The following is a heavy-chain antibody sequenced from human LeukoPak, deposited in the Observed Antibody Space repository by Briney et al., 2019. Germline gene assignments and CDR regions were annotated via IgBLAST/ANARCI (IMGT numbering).Heavy chain of an antibody. V-gene: IGHV4-59*12. CDR2: IYYSGST. Sequence: SETLSLTCTVSGDSISSYHWSWIRQPPGKGLEWIGYIYYSGSTNYNPSFKSRVTISVDTPKNQFSLKLSSVTAADTAVYYCAIAGLTGNGMDVWGQGTTVTVSS. CDR1: GDSISSYH. J-gene: IGHJ6*02. D-gene: IGHD3-9*01. CDR3: AIAGLTGNGMDV.